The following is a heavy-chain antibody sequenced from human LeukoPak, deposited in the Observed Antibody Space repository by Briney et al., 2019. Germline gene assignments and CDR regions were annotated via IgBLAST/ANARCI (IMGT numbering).Heavy chain of an antibody. D-gene: IGHD6-6*01. CDR1: GGSISMSTYY. J-gene: IGHJ6*02. CDR3: ARFTRSSSSHYYYYAMDV. Sequence: PSETLSLTCTVSGGSISMSTYYWGGIRQPPGKGLECIGSIHFSGNSYYNPSPSLKSRVTISVDTSKNQFSLNVISVTAADTAVYYCARFTRSSSSHYYYYAMDVWGQGTTVTVSS. V-gene: IGHV4-39*01. CDR2: IHFSGNS.